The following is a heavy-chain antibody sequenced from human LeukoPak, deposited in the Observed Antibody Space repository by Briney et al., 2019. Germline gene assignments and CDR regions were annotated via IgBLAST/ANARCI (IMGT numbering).Heavy chain of an antibody. D-gene: IGHD6-25*01. J-gene: IGHJ4*02. V-gene: IGHV3-66*01. CDR3: ALIRGSGYPLTY. CDR1: GFTVSNNY. CDR2: IYSGGET. Sequence: GGSLRLSCAASGFTVSNNYMSWVRQAPGKGLEWVSIIYSGGETYYGDSVKDRFIISRDNSKNTFYLQMSSLRAEDTAVYYCALIRGSGYPLTYWGQGTLVTVSS.